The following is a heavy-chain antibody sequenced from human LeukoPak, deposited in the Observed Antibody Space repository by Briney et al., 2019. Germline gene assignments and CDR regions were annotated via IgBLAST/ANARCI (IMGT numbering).Heavy chain of an antibody. CDR2: IIPIFGTA. J-gene: IGHJ5*02. Sequence: ASVKVSCKASGGTFSSYAISWVRQAPGQGLEWMGGIIPIFGTANYAQKFQGRVTITTDESTSTAYMELSSLRSGDTAVYYCARPYCSSTSCYDTSHWFDPWGQGTLVTVSS. CDR1: GGTFSSYA. CDR3: ARPYCSSTSCYDTSHWFDP. V-gene: IGHV1-69*05. D-gene: IGHD2-2*01.